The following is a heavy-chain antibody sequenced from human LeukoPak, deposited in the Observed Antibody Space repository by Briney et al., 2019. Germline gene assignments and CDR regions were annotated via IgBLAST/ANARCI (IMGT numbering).Heavy chain of an antibody. V-gene: IGHV3-21*01. Sequence: GGSLRLSCAASGFTFSSYGMNWVRQAPGKGLEWVSSISSSSSYIYYADSVKGRFTISRDNAKNSLYLQMNSLRAEDTAVYYCARDEDSSGYCDYWGQGTLVTVSS. J-gene: IGHJ4*02. CDR2: ISSSSSYI. CDR1: GFTFSSYG. CDR3: ARDEDSSGYCDY. D-gene: IGHD3-22*01.